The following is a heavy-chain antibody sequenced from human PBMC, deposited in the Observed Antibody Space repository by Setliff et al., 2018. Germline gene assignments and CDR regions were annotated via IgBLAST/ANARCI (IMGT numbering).Heavy chain of an antibody. V-gene: IGHV3-48*03. CDR3: FGAGTCSY. J-gene: IGHJ4*02. CDR1: GFTFRTYE. Sequence: PGGSLRLSCEASGFTFRTYEMIWVRQAPGKGLERVSKTHTDGITIYSDSVKGRFTISRDNAKNSLSLQMNSLRTEDTAVYYCFGAGTCSYWGQGTQVTVSS. CDR2: THTDGITI. D-gene: IGHD2-21*01.